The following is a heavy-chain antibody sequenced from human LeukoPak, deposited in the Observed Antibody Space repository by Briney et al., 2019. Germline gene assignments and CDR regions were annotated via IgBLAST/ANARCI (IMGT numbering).Heavy chain of an antibody. Sequence: GGSLRLSCAASGFTFSSYGMHWVRQAPGKGLEWVAVISYDGSNKYYADSVKGRFTISRDNSKNTLYLRMNSLRAEDTAVYYCAKDQTDTTLIDYWGQGTLVTVSS. J-gene: IGHJ4*02. CDR1: GFTFSSYG. V-gene: IGHV3-30*18. CDR3: AKDQTDTTLIDY. CDR2: ISYDGSNK. D-gene: IGHD1-26*01.